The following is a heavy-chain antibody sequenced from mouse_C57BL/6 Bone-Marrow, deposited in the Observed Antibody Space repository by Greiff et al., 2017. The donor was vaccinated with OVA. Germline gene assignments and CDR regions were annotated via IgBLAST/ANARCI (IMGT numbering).Heavy chain of an antibody. J-gene: IGHJ4*01. Sequence: EVTLVESGEGLVKPGGSLKLSCAASGFTFSSYAMSWVRQTPEKRLEWVAYISSGGDYIYYADTVKGRFTISRDNARNTLYLQMSSLKSEDTAMYYCTREGLLRRIYYAMDYWGQGTSVTVSS. V-gene: IGHV5-9-1*02. D-gene: IGHD1-2*01. CDR1: GFTFSSYA. CDR2: ISSGGDYI. CDR3: TREGLLRRIYYAMDY.